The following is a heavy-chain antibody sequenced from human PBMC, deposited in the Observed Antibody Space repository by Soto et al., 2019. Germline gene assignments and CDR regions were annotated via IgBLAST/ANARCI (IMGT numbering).Heavy chain of an antibody. Sequence: QVQLVESGGGVVQPGRSLRLSCAASGFTFSTYGMHWVRQAPGKGLEWVAVISYDGGNKYYADSVKGRFTISRDNSKNTLYLQMNSLRAEDTAVYYCVGYLLTERDYWGQGTLVTVSS. D-gene: IGHD7-27*01. CDR2: ISYDGGNK. CDR1: GFTFSTYG. V-gene: IGHV3-30*03. J-gene: IGHJ4*02. CDR3: VGYLLTERDY.